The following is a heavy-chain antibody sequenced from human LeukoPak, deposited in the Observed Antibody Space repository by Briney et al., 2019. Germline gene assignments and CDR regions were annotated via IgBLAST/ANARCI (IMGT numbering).Heavy chain of an antibody. CDR2: IYTSGST. CDR1: GGSISSYY. CDR3: ATESGSLLWFGELSGGTLDY. D-gene: IGHD3-10*01. Sequence: PSETLSLTCTVSGGSISSYYWSWIRQPAGKGLEWIGRIYTSGSTNYNPSLKSRVTMSVDTSKNQFSLKLSSVTAADTAVYYCATESGSLLWFGELSGGTLDYWGQGTLVTVSS. V-gene: IGHV4-4*07. J-gene: IGHJ4*02.